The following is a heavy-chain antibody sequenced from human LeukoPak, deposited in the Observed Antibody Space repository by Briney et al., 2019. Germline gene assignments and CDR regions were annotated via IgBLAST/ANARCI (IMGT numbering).Heavy chain of an antibody. CDR3: AKDSSSSNYYYGLDV. D-gene: IGHD6-13*01. Sequence: GGSLRLSCAASGFTFDDYAMHWVRQAPGKGLEWVAVISFDETNKYYADSMKGRFTISRDNSKNTLYLQMSILSAEDTAVYYCAKDSSSSNYYYGLDVWGQGTTVTVSS. V-gene: IGHV3-30*18. CDR2: ISFDETNK. J-gene: IGHJ6*02. CDR1: GFTFDDYA.